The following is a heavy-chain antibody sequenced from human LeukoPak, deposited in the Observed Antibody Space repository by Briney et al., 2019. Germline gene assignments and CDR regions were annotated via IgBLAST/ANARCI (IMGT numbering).Heavy chain of an antibody. CDR3: ARDVYRGSSWYAFDF. D-gene: IGHD6-13*01. Sequence: PGGSLRLSCAASGFTYSDYSMNWVRQAPGKGLEGVSYISSRSTTIYYADSVKGRFTISRDNAKKSLYLQMNSLRAEDTGVYYCARDVYRGSSWYAFDFWGQGTLVTVSS. CDR1: GFTYSDYS. J-gene: IGHJ4*02. V-gene: IGHV3-48*04. CDR2: ISSRSTTI.